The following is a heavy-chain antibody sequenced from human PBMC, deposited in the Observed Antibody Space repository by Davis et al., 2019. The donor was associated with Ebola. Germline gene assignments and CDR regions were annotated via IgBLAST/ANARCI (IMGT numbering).Heavy chain of an antibody. D-gene: IGHD1-1*01. CDR1: GYTFANYG. CDR3: ARAQFPTTSDH. Sequence: AASVKVSCKASGYTFANYGITWMRQAPGQGLEWMGWINPHNGNTNYAQNVQGRVTMTTDTSTSTVYMEVGSLRSDDTAVYYCARAQFPTTSDHWGQGTLVTVSS. V-gene: IGHV1-18*04. J-gene: IGHJ4*02. CDR2: INPHNGNT.